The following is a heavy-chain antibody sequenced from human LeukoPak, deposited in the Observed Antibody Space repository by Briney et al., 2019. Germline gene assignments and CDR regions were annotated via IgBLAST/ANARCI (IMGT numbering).Heavy chain of an antibody. CDR1: GGSISSGGYY. Sequence: SQTLSLTCTVSGGSISSGGYYWSWIRQHPGKGLEWIGYIYYSGSTYYNPSLKSRVTLSVDTSKNQFSLKLSSVTAADTAVYYCASHLWFEKYFDYWGQGTLVTVSS. J-gene: IGHJ4*02. D-gene: IGHD3-10*01. CDR2: IYYSGST. V-gene: IGHV4-31*03. CDR3: ASHLWFEKYFDY.